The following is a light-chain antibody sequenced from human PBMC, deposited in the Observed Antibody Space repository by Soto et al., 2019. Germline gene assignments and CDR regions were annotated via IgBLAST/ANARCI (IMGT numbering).Light chain of an antibody. CDR2: DVT. Sequence: QSVLTQPASVSGSPGQSITMSCTGTSSDVGSYNYVCWYQQYPGQAPKLMIYDVTNRPSWVSNRFSGSKSGNTASLTISGLQAEDEADYYCSSFASSNTTVFGGGTKVTVL. J-gene: IGLJ2*01. CDR3: SSFASSNTTV. CDR1: SSDVGSYNY. V-gene: IGLV2-14*01.